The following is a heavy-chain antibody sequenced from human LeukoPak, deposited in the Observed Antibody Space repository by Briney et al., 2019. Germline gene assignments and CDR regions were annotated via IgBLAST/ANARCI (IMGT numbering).Heavy chain of an antibody. CDR3: AKDLNGYWTTDY. Sequence: GTSLRLSCAASGFTFNNYFMHWVRQAPGKGLEWVAATSYDGNSNYCADSVKGRFTISRDNSKNTLYLQMNSLRAEDTALYYCAKDLNGYWTTDYWGQGTLVTVSS. V-gene: IGHV3-30-3*02. J-gene: IGHJ4*02. CDR1: GFTFNNYF. CDR2: TSYDGNSN. D-gene: IGHD3-9*01.